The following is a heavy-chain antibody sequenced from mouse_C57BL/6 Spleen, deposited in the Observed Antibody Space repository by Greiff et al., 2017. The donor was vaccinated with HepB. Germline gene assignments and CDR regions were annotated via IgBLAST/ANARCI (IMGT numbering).Heavy chain of an antibody. D-gene: IGHD3-2*02. J-gene: IGHJ3*01. CDR3: ASRQLRLRGFAY. CDR2: IYPGSGST. V-gene: IGHV1-55*01. CDR1: GYTFTSYW. Sequence: VQLQQPGAELVKPGASVKMSCKASGYTFTSYWITWVKQRPGQGLEWIGDIYPGSGSTNYNEKFKGKATLTVDTSSSTAYMQLSSLTSEDSAVYYCASRQLRLRGFAYWGQGTLVTVSA.